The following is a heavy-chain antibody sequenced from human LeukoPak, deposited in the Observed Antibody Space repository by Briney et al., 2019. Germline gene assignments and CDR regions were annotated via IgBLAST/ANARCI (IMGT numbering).Heavy chain of an antibody. CDR2: IYHSGST. CDR1: GGSISSGGYS. D-gene: IGHD3-10*01. V-gene: IGHV4-30-2*01. Sequence: PSETLSLTCAVSGGSISSGGYSWSWIRQPPGKGLEWIGYIYHSGSTYYNPSLKSRVTISVDRSKNQFSLKLSPVTAADTAVYYCARAFPDGSGSYYFDYWGQGTLVTVSS. CDR3: ARAFPDGSGSYYFDY. J-gene: IGHJ4*02.